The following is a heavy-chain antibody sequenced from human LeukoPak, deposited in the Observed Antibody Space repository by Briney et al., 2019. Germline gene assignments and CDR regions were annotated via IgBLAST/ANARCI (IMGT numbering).Heavy chain of an antibody. J-gene: IGHJ5*02. Sequence: PSETLSLTCTVSGGSISSYYWSWIRQPPGKGLEWIGYIYYSGSTYYNPSLKSRVTISVDTSKNQFSLKLSSVTAADTAVYYCARGLGYCSSTSCYFYWFDPWGQGTLVTVSS. CDR2: IYYSGST. CDR1: GGSISSYY. CDR3: ARGLGYCSSTSCYFYWFDP. V-gene: IGHV4-59*08. D-gene: IGHD2-2*03.